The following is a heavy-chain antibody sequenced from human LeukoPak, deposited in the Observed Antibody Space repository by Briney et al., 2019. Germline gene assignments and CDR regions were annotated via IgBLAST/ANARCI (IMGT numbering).Heavy chain of an antibody. J-gene: IGHJ4*01. CDR1: GVTFSSNA. V-gene: IGHV3-23*01. CDR3: AKDAVAPGSGGDYFDY. CDR2: ITGNGGRT. D-gene: IGHD3-10*01. Sequence: GGALRLSCAASGVTFSSNAMSWVRQAPGKGLEWVSVITGNGGRTYYTESVKGRFTISRDNSKNTLSLQMNSLRAEDTAVYYCAKDAVAPGSGGDYFDYWGHGTLVTVSS.